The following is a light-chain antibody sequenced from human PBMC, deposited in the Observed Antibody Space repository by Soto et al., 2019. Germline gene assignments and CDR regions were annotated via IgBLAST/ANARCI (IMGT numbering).Light chain of an antibody. CDR3: SSFSSITREV. Sequence: QSLLTQPASVSGSPGQSITISCTGTSSDVGGYSYVSWYQQHPGKTPKLMIYEVSNRPSGVSHRFSGSKSGNTASLTISGLQTEDEADYYCSSFSSITREVFGGGTQLTVL. CDR1: SSDVGGYSY. J-gene: IGLJ2*01. V-gene: IGLV2-14*01. CDR2: EVS.